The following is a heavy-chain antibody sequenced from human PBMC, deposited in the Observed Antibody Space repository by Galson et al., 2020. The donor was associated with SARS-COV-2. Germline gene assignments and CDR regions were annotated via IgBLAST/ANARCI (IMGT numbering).Heavy chain of an antibody. CDR1: GLTLSSYA. V-gene: IGHV3-30-3*01. CDR2: ISYDGRNK. J-gene: IGHJ4*02. CDR3: ARDSGSYLDY. Sequence: TGGSLRLSCAASGLTLSSYAMHWVRQAPGKGLEWVAVISYDGRNKYYADSVKGRFTISRDNSKNTLYLQMNSLRAEDTAVYYGARDSGSYLDYWGQGTLVTVSS. D-gene: IGHD3-10*01.